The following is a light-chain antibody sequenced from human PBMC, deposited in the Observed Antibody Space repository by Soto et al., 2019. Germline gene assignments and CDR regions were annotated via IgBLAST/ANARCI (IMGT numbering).Light chain of an antibody. Sequence: QSVLTQPRSVSGSPGQSVTISCTGTNSDVGGYNFVSWYQQLPGKAPKLMISAVSQRPSGVPDRFSGSKSGNTASLTISGLQADDEADCFCCSYTASDIWVFGGGTKVTVL. CDR1: NSDVGGYNF. J-gene: IGLJ3*02. CDR2: AVS. CDR3: CSYTASDIWV. V-gene: IGLV2-11*01.